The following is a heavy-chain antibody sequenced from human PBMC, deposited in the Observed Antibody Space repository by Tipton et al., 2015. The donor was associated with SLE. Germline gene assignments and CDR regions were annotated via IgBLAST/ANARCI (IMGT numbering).Heavy chain of an antibody. V-gene: IGHV4-34*01. J-gene: IGHJ3*02. D-gene: IGHD3-16*02. CDR3: ARDLHDCVWGSYRAFDI. CDR1: GGSFSGYY. Sequence: TLSLTCAVYGGSFSGYYWSWIRQPPGKGLEWIGEINHSGSTNYNPSLKSRVTISVDTSKNQFSLKLSSVTAADTAVYYCARDLHDCVWGSYRAFDIWGQGTMVTVSS. CDR2: INHSGST.